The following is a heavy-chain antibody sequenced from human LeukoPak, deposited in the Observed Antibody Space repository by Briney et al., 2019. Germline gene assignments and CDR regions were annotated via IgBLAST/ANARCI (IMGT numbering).Heavy chain of an antibody. V-gene: IGHV5-51*01. J-gene: IGHJ3*02. CDR3: ERLSASAGFDI. Sequence: GESLKISCKGSGYSFTSYWIGWVRQMPGKGLEWMGIIYAGDSDTRYSPSVQGQVTISADKSISTAYLQWSSLKASDTDMYYCERLSASAGFDIWGQGKMVTVSS. CDR2: IYAGDSDT. CDR1: GYSFTSYW.